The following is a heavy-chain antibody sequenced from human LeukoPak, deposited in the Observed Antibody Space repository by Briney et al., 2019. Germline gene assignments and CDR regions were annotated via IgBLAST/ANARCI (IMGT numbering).Heavy chain of an antibody. J-gene: IGHJ3*02. Sequence: AGESLKISCKGSGYSFTSYWIGWVRQMPGKGLEWMGIIYPGDSDTRYSPSFQGQVTISADKSISTAYLQWSSLKASDTAMYYCASRRFGVVMGDAFDIWGQGTMVTVSS. CDR2: IYPGDSDT. D-gene: IGHD3-3*01. CDR1: GYSFTSYW. CDR3: ASRRFGVVMGDAFDI. V-gene: IGHV5-51*01.